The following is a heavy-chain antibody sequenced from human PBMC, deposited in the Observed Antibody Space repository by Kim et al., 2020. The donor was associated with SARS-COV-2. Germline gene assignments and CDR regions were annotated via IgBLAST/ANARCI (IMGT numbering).Heavy chain of an antibody. Sequence: GGSLRLSCAASGFTFSSYAMSWVRQAPGKGLEWVSAISGSGGSTYYADSVKGRFTISRDNSKNTLYLQMNSLRAEDTAVYYCAKGRISASHSTVMNWVSSRNYYGMDVWGQGTTVTVSS. V-gene: IGHV3-23*01. CDR3: AKGRISASHSTVMNWVSSRNYYGMDV. CDR1: GFTFSSYA. D-gene: IGHD4-17*01. CDR2: ISGSGGST. J-gene: IGHJ6*02.